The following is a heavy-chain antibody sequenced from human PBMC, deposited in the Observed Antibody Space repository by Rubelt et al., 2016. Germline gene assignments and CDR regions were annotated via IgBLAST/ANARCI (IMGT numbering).Heavy chain of an antibody. V-gene: IGHV4-34*01. CDR1: GGSFSGYY. J-gene: IGHJ5*02. CDR2: INHSGST. D-gene: IGHD4-11*01. CDR3: ARLTVTTLLFDP. Sequence: QVQLQQWGAGLLKPSETLSLTCAVYGGSFSGYYWSWIRQPPGKGLEWIGEINHSGSTNSNPSLKSRVTKSVDTSKNQFSLKLSSVTAADTAVYYCARLTVTTLLFDPWGQGTLVTVSS.